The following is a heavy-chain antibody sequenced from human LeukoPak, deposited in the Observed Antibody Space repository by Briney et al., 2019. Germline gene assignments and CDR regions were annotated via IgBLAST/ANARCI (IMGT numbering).Heavy chain of an antibody. CDR3: TTTGIAAAGTFDY. CDR1: GFTFSSYA. CDR2: IRGSGGST. V-gene: IGHV3-23*01. J-gene: IGHJ4*02. D-gene: IGHD6-13*01. Sequence: PGGSLRLSCAASGFTFSSYAMSWVRQAPGKGLEWVSAIRGSGGSTYYADSVKGRFTISRDNSKNTLYLQMNSLRAEDTAVYYCTTTGIAAAGTFDYWGQGTLVTVSS.